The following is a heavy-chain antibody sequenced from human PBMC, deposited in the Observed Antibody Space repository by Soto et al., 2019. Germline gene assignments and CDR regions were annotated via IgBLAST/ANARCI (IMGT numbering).Heavy chain of an antibody. J-gene: IGHJ4*02. CDR2: ISWNTDNI. CDR3: AKGRNIVAVVTPFDG. D-gene: IGHD2-21*02. CDR1: GFTFGDYA. V-gene: IGHV3-9*01. Sequence: EVQLVESGGGLVQPGRSLRLSCVASGFTFGDYAMHWVRQAPGKGLEWVAGISWNTDNIGYADSVKGRFTISRDNAGHALYLQMNSLRHEDTAVYYCAKGRNIVAVVTPFDGWGQGDRVTVSS.